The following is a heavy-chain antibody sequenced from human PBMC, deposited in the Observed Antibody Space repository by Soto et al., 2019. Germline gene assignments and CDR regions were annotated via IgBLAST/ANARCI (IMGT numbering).Heavy chain of an antibody. V-gene: IGHV4-4*07. J-gene: IGHJ6*02. Sequence: LSLTCNVSGDSIGRFYWSWIRQSAGKGLEWIGRVYSTGGVTYNPALKGRVTISLDRSNNHVSLEMNSVTAADTAVYFCARDLSGTGLDIWGRGTRVTVSS. CDR3: ARDLSGTGLDI. CDR2: VYSTGGV. CDR1: GDSIGRFY. D-gene: IGHD1-26*01.